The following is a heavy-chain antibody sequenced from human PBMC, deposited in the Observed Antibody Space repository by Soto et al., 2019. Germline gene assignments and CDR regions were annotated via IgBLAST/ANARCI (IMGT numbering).Heavy chain of an antibody. CDR2: IYYSGST. V-gene: IGHV4-59*08. CDR1: GGSFSGYY. Sequence: SETLSLTCAVYGGSFSGYYWSWIRQPPGKGLEWIGYIYYSGSTNYNPSLKSRVTISVDTSKNQFSLKLSSVTAADTAVYYCARRYGGTFDYWGQGTLVTVSS. D-gene: IGHD2-15*01. CDR3: ARRYGGTFDY. J-gene: IGHJ4*02.